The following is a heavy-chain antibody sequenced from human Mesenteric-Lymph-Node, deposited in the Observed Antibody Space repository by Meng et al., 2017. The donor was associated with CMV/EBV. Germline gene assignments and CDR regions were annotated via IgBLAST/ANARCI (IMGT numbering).Heavy chain of an antibody. D-gene: IGHD6-13*01. V-gene: IGHV1-2*02. Sequence: ASVKVSCKASGYTFTAYYIHWVRQAPGQGFEWMGWINPNTGGTEYAQKFQGRVTMTRETSISTAYMELSSLRSDDTAVYYCASGGHGSSWYSLDYWGQGTLVTVSS. J-gene: IGHJ4*02. CDR2: INPNTGGT. CDR3: ASGGHGSSWYSLDY. CDR1: GYTFTAYY.